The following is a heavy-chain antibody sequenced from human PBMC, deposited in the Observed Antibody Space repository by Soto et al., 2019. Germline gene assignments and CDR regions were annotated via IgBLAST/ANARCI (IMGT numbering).Heavy chain of an antibody. Sequence: EVQLVESGGGLVEPGGSLRLSCAASGFTFSDHYMDWVRQAPGKGLEWIGRVRNKANSYTTEYAASVRGRFTVSRDDSKNSLYLQMNSLNTEDTAMYYCVRNLASGGTYYFDYWGQGTLVTVSS. CDR1: GFTFSDHY. CDR3: VRNLASGGTYYFDY. V-gene: IGHV3-72*01. CDR2: VRNKANSYTT. J-gene: IGHJ4*02. D-gene: IGHD2-15*01.